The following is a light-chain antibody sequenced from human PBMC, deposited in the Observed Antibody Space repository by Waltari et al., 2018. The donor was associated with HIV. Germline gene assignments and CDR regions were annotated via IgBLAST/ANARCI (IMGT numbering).Light chain of an antibody. Sequence: HSVLTQPPSVSAAPGQNVAISWSGSSSIFRCNDVSWYQPLPGTAPKLLIYDNSKRPTGIPDRFTGSKSGTSAALAINRLQTGDEADYYCGTWDSSLTAVVFGGGTKLTVL. CDR3: GTWDSSLTAVV. CDR1: SSIFRCND. CDR2: DNS. V-gene: IGLV1-51*01. J-gene: IGLJ2*01.